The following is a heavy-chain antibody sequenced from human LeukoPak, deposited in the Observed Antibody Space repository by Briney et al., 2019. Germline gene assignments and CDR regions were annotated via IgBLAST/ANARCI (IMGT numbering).Heavy chain of an antibody. J-gene: IGHJ4*02. V-gene: IGHV3-33*01. CDR3: ARSFDY. CDR1: GSTFSTHG. D-gene: IGHD6-19*01. Sequence: GGSLRLSCVTSGSTFSTHGMHWVRQAPGKGLEWVAVIWFDGSNKYYADSVKGRFTISRDNSKDTFYLQMNSLRAEDTAVYYCARSFDYWGQGTLVTVSS. CDR2: IWFDGSNK.